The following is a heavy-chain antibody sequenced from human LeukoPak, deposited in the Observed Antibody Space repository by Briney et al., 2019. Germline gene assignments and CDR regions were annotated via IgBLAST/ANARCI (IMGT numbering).Heavy chain of an antibody. D-gene: IGHD5-18*01. CDR1: GGSISSYY. J-gene: IGHJ4*02. CDR2: IYHSGST. Sequence: PSETLSLTCTVSGGSISSYYWSWIRQPPGKGLEWIGYIYHSGSTYYNPSLKSRVTISVDTSKNQFSLKLSSVTAADTAVYYCARVYDSYGSYFDYWGQGTLVTVSS. V-gene: IGHV4-59*12. CDR3: ARVYDSYGSYFDY.